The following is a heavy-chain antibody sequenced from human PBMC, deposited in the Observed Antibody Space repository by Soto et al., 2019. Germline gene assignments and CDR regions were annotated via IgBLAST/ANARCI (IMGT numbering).Heavy chain of an antibody. J-gene: IGHJ3*02. CDR1: GGTFSSYT. CDR3: ARLRRDGYNSDAFDI. CDR2: IIPILDIA. D-gene: IGHD5-12*01. Sequence: QVQLVQSGAEVKKPGSSVKVSCKASGGTFSSYTIGWVRQAPGQGLEWMGRIIPILDIADYAQKFQGRVTITADKSTSTAYMELSSLRSEDTAVYYCARLRRDGYNSDAFDIWGQGTMVTVSS. V-gene: IGHV1-69*02.